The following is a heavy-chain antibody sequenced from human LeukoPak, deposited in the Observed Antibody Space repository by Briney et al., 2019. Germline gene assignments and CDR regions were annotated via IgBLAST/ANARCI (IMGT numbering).Heavy chain of an antibody. V-gene: IGHV7-4-1*02. J-gene: IGHJ1*01. Sequence: ASVKVSCKASGYTFTSYAMNWVRQAPGQGLEWMGWINTNTGNPTYAQGFTGRFVFSLDTSVSTAYLQISSLKAEDTAVYYCARSLVSSFRGGSSWVGFQHWGQGTLVTVSS. CDR2: INTNTGNP. D-gene: IGHD5-18*01. CDR3: ARSLVSSFRGGSSWVGFQH. CDR1: GYTFTSYA.